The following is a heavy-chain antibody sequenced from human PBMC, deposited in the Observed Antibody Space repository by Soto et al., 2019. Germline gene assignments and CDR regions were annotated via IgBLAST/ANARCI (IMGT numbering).Heavy chain of an antibody. J-gene: IGHJ6*02. CDR1: GGSISSGGYY. Sequence: PSETLSLTCTVSGGSISSGGYYWSWIRQHPGKGLEWIGYIYYSGSTYYNPSLKSRVTISVDTSKNQFSLKLSSVTAADTAVYYCARDRTLVPAAQYYSGMDVWGQGTTVTVSS. CDR3: ARDRTLVPAAQYYSGMDV. V-gene: IGHV4-31*03. CDR2: IYYSGST. D-gene: IGHD2-2*01.